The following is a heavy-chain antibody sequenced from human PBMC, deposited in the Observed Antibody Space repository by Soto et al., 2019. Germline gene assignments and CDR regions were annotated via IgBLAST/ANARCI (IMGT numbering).Heavy chain of an antibody. D-gene: IGHD3-16*01. CDR3: ARRWGGALDY. CDR1: GVSMSSYY. Sequence: SETLSLTCTVSGVSMSSYYWSWIRQPPGKGLEWIGYIYYSGSTNYNPSLKSRVTISVDTSKNQFSLKLNSVTAADTAVYYCARRWGGALDYWGQGTLVTVSS. V-gene: IGHV4-59*08. CDR2: IYYSGST. J-gene: IGHJ4*02.